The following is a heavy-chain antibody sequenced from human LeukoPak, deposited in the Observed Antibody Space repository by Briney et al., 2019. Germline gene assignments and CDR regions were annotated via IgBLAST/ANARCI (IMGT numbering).Heavy chain of an antibody. J-gene: IGHJ4*02. D-gene: IGHD6-13*01. CDR3: ARDRGAAADY. CDR2: IYTSGST. Sequence: PSETLSLTCTASGGSISSYYWSWIRQPAGKGLEWVGRIYTSGSTNYNPSLKSRVTMSVGTSKNQFALKLSSVTAADTAVYYCARDRGAAADYWGQGTLVTVSS. CDR1: GGSISSYY. V-gene: IGHV4-4*07.